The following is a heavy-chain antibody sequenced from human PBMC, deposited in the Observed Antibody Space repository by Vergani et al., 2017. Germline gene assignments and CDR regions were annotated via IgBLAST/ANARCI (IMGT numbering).Heavy chain of an antibody. D-gene: IGHD3-10*01. CDR2: IKSTFDRGTT. V-gene: IGHV3-15*07. J-gene: IGHJ6*02. Sequence: EVQLVESGGGIVKPGGSLRLSCVASGFSFRNAWMNWVRRTPGKGLEWVGRIKSTFDRGTTDYAAAVKGRFTISRDDSKNTLFLQMNGLKTEDIGVYYCTTVPRSGGDGSCYWLRDHHYYGMDVWGQGTTVTVSS. CDR1: GFSFRNAW. CDR3: TTVPRSGGDGSCYWLRDHHYYGMDV.